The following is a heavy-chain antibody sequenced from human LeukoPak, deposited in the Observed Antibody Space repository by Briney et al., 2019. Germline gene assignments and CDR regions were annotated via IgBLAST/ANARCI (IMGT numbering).Heavy chain of an antibody. V-gene: IGHV1-8*03. Sequence: ASVKVSCKASGYTFTSYDINWVRQATGQGLEWMGWTNPNSGNTGYAQKFQGRVTITRNTSISTAYMELSSLRSEDTAVYYCARAPKLGYCSSTSCFYYYYYMDVWGKGTTVTVS. D-gene: IGHD2-2*01. CDR2: TNPNSGNT. CDR3: ARAPKLGYCSSTSCFYYYYYMDV. CDR1: GYTFTSYD. J-gene: IGHJ6*03.